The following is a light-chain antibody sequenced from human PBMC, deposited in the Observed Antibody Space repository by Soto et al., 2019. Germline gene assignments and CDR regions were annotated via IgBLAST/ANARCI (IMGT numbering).Light chain of an antibody. Sequence: EIVLTQSPGTLSLSPGERATLSCRASQSVSSSYLAWYQQKPGQAPRLLIYGASSRATGIPDMFSGSGSGTDFTLNISRLEPGDFAVYYCQQYGSSFPWTFGQGTKVEIK. CDR1: QSVSSSY. V-gene: IGKV3-20*01. J-gene: IGKJ1*01. CDR3: QQYGSSFPWT. CDR2: GAS.